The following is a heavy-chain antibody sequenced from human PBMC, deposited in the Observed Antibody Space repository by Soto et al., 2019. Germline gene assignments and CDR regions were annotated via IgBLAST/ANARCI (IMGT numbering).Heavy chain of an antibody. D-gene: IGHD2-2*01. CDR3: ASDFPDIVVVPAAFVYGRDV. V-gene: IGHV1-69*13. CDR2: IIPIFGTA. Sequence: GASVKVSCKASGGTFSSYAISWVRQAPGQGLEWMGGIIPIFGTANYAQKFQGRVTITADESTSTAYMELSSLRSEDTAVYYCASDFPDIVVVPAAFVYGRDVWGQGTTVTVSS. J-gene: IGHJ6*02. CDR1: GGTFSSYA.